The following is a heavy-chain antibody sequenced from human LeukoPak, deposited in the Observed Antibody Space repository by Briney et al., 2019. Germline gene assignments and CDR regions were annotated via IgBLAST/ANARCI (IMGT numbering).Heavy chain of an antibody. CDR3: AGSGTVISYYFDY. J-gene: IGHJ4*02. V-gene: IGHV1-69*06. Sequence: ASVKVSCKASGGTFSSYAISWVRQAPGQGLEWMGGIIPIFGTANYAQKFQGRVTITADKSTSTAYMELSSLRSEDTAVYYCAGSGTVISYYFDYWGQGTLVTVSS. CDR2: IIPIFGTA. CDR1: GGTFSSYA. D-gene: IGHD4-17*01.